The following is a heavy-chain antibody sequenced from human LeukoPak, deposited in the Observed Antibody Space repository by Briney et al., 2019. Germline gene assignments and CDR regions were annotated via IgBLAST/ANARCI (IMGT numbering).Heavy chain of an antibody. CDR1: GFTFSSYA. Sequence: GGSLRLSCAASGFTFSSYAMSWVRQAPGKGLEWVSAISGSGGSIYYADSVKGRFTISRDNSKNTLYLQMNSLRAEDTAVYYCARNDYGGNPHLNSVDYWGQGTLVTVSS. CDR2: ISGSGGSI. V-gene: IGHV3-23*01. J-gene: IGHJ4*02. CDR3: ARNDYGGNPHLNSVDY. D-gene: IGHD4-23*01.